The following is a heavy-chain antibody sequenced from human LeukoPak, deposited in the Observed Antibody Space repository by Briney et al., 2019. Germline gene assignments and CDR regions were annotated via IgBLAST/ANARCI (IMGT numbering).Heavy chain of an antibody. V-gene: IGHV4-4*07. CDR3: ARGGRIAAAGTSRYYYYGMDV. D-gene: IGHD6-13*01. Sequence: PSKTLSLTCTVSGGSIISYYWSWIRQPAGKGLEWIGRIYTSGSTNYNPSLKSRVTMSVYTSKNQFSLKLRSVTAADTAVYYCARGGRIAAAGTSRYYYYGMDVWSQGTTVTVSS. CDR1: GGSIISYY. CDR2: IYTSGST. J-gene: IGHJ6*02.